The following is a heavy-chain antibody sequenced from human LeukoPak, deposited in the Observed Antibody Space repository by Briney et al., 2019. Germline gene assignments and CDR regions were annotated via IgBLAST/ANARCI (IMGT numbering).Heavy chain of an antibody. CDR2: ISYDGSNT. D-gene: IGHD5-18*01. CDR1: GFTFSNYG. Sequence: GGSLRLSCAASGFTFSNYGMHWVRQAPGEGLEWVAVISYDGSNTYYADSVKGRFNISRDNSKNTLSLQMNSLRVEDTALYYCARGKRGFIYGSDFWGQGTLVTVSS. J-gene: IGHJ4*02. V-gene: IGHV3-30*03. CDR3: ARGKRGFIYGSDF.